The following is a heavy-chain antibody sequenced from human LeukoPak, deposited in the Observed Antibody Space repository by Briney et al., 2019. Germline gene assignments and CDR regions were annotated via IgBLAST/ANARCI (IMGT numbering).Heavy chain of an antibody. J-gene: IGHJ4*02. CDR2: IIGSGAST. V-gene: IGHV3-23*01. D-gene: IGHD1-26*01. CDR3: AKDVGKWESLHFFDY. Sequence: GGSLRLSCLTSGLTLSTNAMSWVRQAPGKGLEWISGIIGSGASTYYADSVKGRFTISRDDSRNTLYLQMNSLRGDDTAVYYCAKDVGKWESLHFFDYWGQGTLVTVSS. CDR1: GLTLSTNA.